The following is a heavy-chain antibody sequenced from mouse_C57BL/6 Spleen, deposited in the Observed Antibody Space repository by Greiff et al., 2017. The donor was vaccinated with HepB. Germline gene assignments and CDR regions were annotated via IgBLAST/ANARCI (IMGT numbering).Heavy chain of an antibody. CDR1: GFTFSDYG. CDR3: AREGCGTGNWYFDV. D-gene: IGHD3-3*01. CDR2: ISSGSSTI. V-gene: IGHV5-17*01. Sequence: EVQGVESGGGLVKPGGSLKLSCAASGFTFSDYGMHWVRQAPEKGLEWVAYISSGSSTIYYADTVKGRFTISRDNAKNTLFLQMTSLRSEDTAMYYCAREGCGTGNWYFDVWGTGTTVTVSS. J-gene: IGHJ1*03.